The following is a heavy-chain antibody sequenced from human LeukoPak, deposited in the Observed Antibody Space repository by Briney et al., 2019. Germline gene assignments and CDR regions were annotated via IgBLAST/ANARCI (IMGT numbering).Heavy chain of an antibody. CDR3: ASAYYYDSSGPFDY. Sequence: GASVKVSCKASGGTFSSYATSWVRQAPGQGLEWMGGIIPIFGTANYAQKFQGRVTITADESTSTAYMELSSLRSEDTAVYYCASAYYYDSSGPFDYWGQGTLVTVSS. CDR1: GGTFSSYA. D-gene: IGHD3-22*01. J-gene: IGHJ4*02. CDR2: IIPIFGTA. V-gene: IGHV1-69*13.